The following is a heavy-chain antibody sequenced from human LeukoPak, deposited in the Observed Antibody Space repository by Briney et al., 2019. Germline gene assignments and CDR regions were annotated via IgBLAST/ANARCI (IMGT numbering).Heavy chain of an antibody. CDR3: ARDKGIVVVPAAMCWFDP. CDR2: ISAYNGNT. CDR1: GYTFTSYG. Sequence: ASVKVSCKASGYTFTSYGISWVRQAPGQGLEWMGWISAYNGNTNYAQKLQGRVTMTTDTSTSTAYMELRGLRSDDTAVYCCARDKGIVVVPAAMCWFDPWGQGTLVTVSS. V-gene: IGHV1-18*01. J-gene: IGHJ5*02. D-gene: IGHD2-2*01.